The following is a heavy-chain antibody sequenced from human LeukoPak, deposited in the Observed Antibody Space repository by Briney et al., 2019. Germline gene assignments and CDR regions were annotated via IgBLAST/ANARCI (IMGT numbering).Heavy chain of an antibody. CDR2: ISSSGSTI. D-gene: IGHD4-11*01. CDR1: GFTFSDYY. Sequence: GGSLRLSCAASGFTFSDYYMSWIRQAPGKGLEWVSYISSSGSTIYYADSVKGRFTISRDNAKNSLYLQMNSLRAEDTAVYYCARDSLFSNYEWEESNWFDPWGQGTLVTVSS. J-gene: IGHJ5*02. CDR3: ARDSLFSNYEWEESNWFDP. V-gene: IGHV3-11*01.